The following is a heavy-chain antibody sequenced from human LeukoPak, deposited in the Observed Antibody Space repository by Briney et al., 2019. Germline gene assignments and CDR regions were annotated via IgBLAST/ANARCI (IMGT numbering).Heavy chain of an antibody. J-gene: IGHJ4*02. Sequence: GESLKISCKGSGYSFTSYWIGWVRQMPGKGLEWMGIIYPGDSATRYSPSFQGQVTISADKSISTAYLQWSGLKASDIAMYYCARVSVGTVMVTGRRGAYYFDYWGQGTLVTVSS. CDR1: GYSFTSYW. CDR3: ARVSVGTVMVTGRRGAYYFDY. V-gene: IGHV5-51*01. CDR2: IYPGDSAT. D-gene: IGHD5-18*01.